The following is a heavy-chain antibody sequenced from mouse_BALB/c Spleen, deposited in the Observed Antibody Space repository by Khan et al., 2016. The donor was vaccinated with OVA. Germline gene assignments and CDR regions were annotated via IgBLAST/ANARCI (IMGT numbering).Heavy chain of an antibody. Sequence: QVQLQQSGPGLVRPSQTLSITCTVSGFSLTTYCVHWVRQSPGKGLEWLGVIRSAGNTDSNAAFISSLSITKDNSTCPAFFKMTSLQAADTAMYDCARSSYMYVFTYWGQRTLVSVAA. V-gene: IGHV2-2*01. CDR2: IRSAGNT. CDR1: GFSLTTYC. CDR3: ARSSYMYVFTY. D-gene: IGHD2-14*01. J-gene: IGHJ3*01.